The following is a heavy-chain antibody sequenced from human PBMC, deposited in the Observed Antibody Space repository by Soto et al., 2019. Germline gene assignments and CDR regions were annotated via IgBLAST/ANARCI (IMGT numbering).Heavy chain of an antibody. D-gene: IGHD1-1*01. CDR3: ARGNWDEDYYGMDV. CDR2: ISGSGGST. CDR1: GFTFSSYA. Sequence: PGGSLRLSCAASGFTFSSYAMSWVRQAPGKGLEWVSAISGSGGSTYYADSVKGRFTISRDNSKNTLYLQMNSLRSEDTAVYYCARGNWDEDYYGMDVWGQGTTVTVSS. V-gene: IGHV3-23*01. J-gene: IGHJ6*02.